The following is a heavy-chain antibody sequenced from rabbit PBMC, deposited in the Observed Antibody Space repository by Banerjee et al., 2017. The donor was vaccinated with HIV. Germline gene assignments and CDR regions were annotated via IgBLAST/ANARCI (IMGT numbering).Heavy chain of an antibody. J-gene: IGHJ5*02. CDR2: IGSGGSA. V-gene: IGHV1S45*01. CDR1: GFDFSNNA. CDR3: AREGYGDGTGDHDL. Sequence: QEQLEESGGDLVKPEGSMTLTCTASGFDFSNNAMCWVRQVPGEGLEYIGFIGSGGSAYYASWVKVRFTISKMPSTTVTLQMTSLTAADTSTYFFAREGYGDGTGDHDLWGQVTLFTVS. D-gene: IGHD7-1*01.